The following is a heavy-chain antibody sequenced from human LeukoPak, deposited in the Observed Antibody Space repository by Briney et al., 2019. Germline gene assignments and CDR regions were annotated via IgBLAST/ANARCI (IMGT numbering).Heavy chain of an antibody. D-gene: IGHD2-15*01. CDR1: GGSFSTYE. CDR2: ISRSGSYT. V-gene: IGHV3-48*03. J-gene: IGHJ4*02. Sequence: GGSLTLSCAASGGSFSTYERNWVRQPPGKGLEWVSYISRSGSYTYYAASVKGRFTISRDDAKSSLYLQMNGLGAEDTALYFCARSTILNAFDSWGQGILVTVSS. CDR3: ARSTILNAFDS.